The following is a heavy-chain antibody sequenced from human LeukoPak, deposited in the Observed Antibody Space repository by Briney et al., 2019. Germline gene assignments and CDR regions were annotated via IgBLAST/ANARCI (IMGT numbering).Heavy chain of an antibody. Sequence: AGGSLRLSCAASGFTFDDYAMHWVRQAPGKGLEWVSGISWNSGSIGYADSVKGRFTISRDNAKNSLYLQMNSLRAEDTALYYCARCSGDCYYGFDIWGQGTMVTVSS. CDR3: ARCSGDCYYGFDI. D-gene: IGHD2-21*02. V-gene: IGHV3-9*01. CDR2: ISWNSGSI. J-gene: IGHJ3*02. CDR1: GFTFDDYA.